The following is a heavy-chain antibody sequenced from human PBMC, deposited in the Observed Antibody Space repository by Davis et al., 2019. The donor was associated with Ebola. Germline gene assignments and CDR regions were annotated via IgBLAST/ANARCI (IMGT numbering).Heavy chain of an antibody. CDR2: ISTSGSTI. CDR1: GFTFGNYN. V-gene: IGHV3-48*04. D-gene: IGHD6-6*01. Sequence: GESLKISCLASGFTFGNYNMNWVRQTPGKGLEWVSYISTSGSTIYYADSVKGRFTISRDNAKNSLYLQMNSLRAEDTAVYYCARLYSSSSPFGGYYYYGMDVWGQGTTVTVSS. CDR3: ARLYSSSSPFGGYYYYGMDV. J-gene: IGHJ6*02.